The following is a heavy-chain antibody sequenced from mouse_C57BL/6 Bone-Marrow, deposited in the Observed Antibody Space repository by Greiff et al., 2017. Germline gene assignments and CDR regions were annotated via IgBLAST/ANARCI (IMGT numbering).Heavy chain of an antibody. Sequence: QVQLQQSGPELVKPGASVKISCKASGYSFTSYYIHWVKQRPGQGLEWIGWIYPGSGNTKYNEKFKGKATLTADTSSSTAYMQLSSLTSEDSAVYCCARWGRGWGGFACWGGGTLVTVSA. D-gene: IGHD3-3*01. V-gene: IGHV1-66*01. CDR3: ARWGRGWGGFAC. J-gene: IGHJ3*01. CDR2: IYPGSGNT. CDR1: GYSFTSYY.